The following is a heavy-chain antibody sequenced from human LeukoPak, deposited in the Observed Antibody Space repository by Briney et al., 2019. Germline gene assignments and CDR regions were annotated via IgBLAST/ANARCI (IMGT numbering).Heavy chain of an antibody. Sequence: PGGSLRLSCAASGFIFSDYNMHWVRQVPGKGLEWVSIISGDGGRTSYADSVKGRVTISRDNSKNSLYLQMNSLRTEDTAFYYCAKDVSGSIGSWGQGTLVTVSS. CDR1: GFIFSDYN. CDR3: AKDVSGSIGS. V-gene: IGHV3-43*02. D-gene: IGHD5/OR15-5a*01. CDR2: ISGDGGRT. J-gene: IGHJ4*02.